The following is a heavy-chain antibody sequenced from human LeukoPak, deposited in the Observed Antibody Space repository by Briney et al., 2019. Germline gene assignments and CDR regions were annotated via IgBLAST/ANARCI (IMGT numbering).Heavy chain of an antibody. J-gene: IGHJ4*02. CDR2: ISGSGGST. CDR1: GFTFSNYA. Sequence: PGGSLRLSCAASGFTFSNYAMSWVRQAPGKGLEWVSVISGSGGSTYYADSVKGRFTISRDNSKNTLYLQMSSLRAEDTAVYYCAKDIFSTVTNYFDYWGQGTLVTVSS. D-gene: IGHD4-11*01. V-gene: IGHV3-23*01. CDR3: AKDIFSTVTNYFDY.